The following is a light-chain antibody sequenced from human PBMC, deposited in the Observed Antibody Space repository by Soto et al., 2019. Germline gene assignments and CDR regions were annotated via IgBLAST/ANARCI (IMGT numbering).Light chain of an antibody. CDR3: QQREKWPLT. J-gene: IGKJ4*02. V-gene: IGKV3-11*01. Sequence: EIVLTQSPATLSLSPGERATRSCRASQSVSRYLAWYQQKPGQAPRLLIYDASNRATGIPARFSGSGSGTDFTLTIRSLEPEDFAVYYCQQREKWPLTFGGGTKVEIK. CDR2: DAS. CDR1: QSVSRY.